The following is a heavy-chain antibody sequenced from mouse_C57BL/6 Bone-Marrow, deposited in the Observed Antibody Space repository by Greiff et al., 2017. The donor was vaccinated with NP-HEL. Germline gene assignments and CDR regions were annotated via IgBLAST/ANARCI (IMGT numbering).Heavy chain of an antibody. V-gene: IGHV1-15*01. CDR1: GYTFTDYE. Sequence: QVQLQQSGAELVRPGASVTLSCKASGYTFTDYEMHWVKQTPVHGLEWIGAIDPETGGTAYNQKFKGKAILTADKSSSTAYMELRSLTSEDSAVYYCTRPRHQITTVVAPYWYFDVWGTGTTVTVSS. D-gene: IGHD1-1*01. CDR3: TRPRHQITTVVAPYWYFDV. J-gene: IGHJ1*03. CDR2: IDPETGGT.